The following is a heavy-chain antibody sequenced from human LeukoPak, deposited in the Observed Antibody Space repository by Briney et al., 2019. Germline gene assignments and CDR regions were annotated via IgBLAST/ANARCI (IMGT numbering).Heavy chain of an antibody. V-gene: IGHV1-69*04. CDR3: ASGVYSSGWYYFDY. D-gene: IGHD6-19*01. CDR2: VIPILGIA. CDR1: GGTFSSYA. J-gene: IGHJ4*02. Sequence: SVKVSCKASGGTFSSYAISWVRQAPGQGLEWMGRVIPILGIANYAQKFQGRVTITADKSTSTAYMELSSLRSEDTAVYYCASGVYSSGWYYFDYWGQGTLVTVSS.